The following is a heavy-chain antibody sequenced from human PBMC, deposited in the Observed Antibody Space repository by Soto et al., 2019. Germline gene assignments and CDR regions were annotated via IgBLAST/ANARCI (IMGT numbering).Heavy chain of an antibody. CDR1: GGSISSGGYY. Sequence: SETLSLTCTVSGGSISSGGYYWSWIRQHPGKGLEWIGYIYYSGSTYYNPSLKSRVTISVDTSKNQFSLKLSSVTAADTAVYYCAREDIVVVPAPDGFYYYYMDVWGKGTTVTVS. J-gene: IGHJ6*03. D-gene: IGHD2-2*01. CDR2: IYYSGST. V-gene: IGHV4-31*03. CDR3: AREDIVVVPAPDGFYYYYMDV.